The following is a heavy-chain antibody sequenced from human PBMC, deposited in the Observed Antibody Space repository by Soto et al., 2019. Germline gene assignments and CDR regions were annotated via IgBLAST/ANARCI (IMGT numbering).Heavy chain of an antibody. CDR1: GYTFTSYA. V-gene: IGHV1-3*01. J-gene: IGHJ5*02. CDR3: ARDRYCSGGSCVSWFDP. CDR2: INAGNGNT. Sequence: GASVKVSCKASGYTFTSYAMHWVRQAPGQRLEWMGWINAGNGNTKYSQKFQGRVTISKDTSASTAYMELSSLRSEDTAVYYCARDRYCSGGSCVSWFDPWGQGTLVTSPQ. D-gene: IGHD2-15*01.